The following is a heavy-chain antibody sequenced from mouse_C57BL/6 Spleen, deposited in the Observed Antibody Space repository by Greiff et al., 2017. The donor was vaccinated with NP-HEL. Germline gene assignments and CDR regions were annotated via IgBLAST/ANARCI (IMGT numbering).Heavy chain of an antibody. CDR2: IYPGSGNT. CDR1: GYTFTDYY. V-gene: IGHV1-76*01. Sequence: VKLVESGAELVRPGASVKLSCKASGYTFTDYYINWVKQRPGQGLEWIARIYPGSGNTYYNEKFKGKATLTAEKSSSTAYMQLSSLTSEDSAVYFCARDYYGSSYEDYAMDYWGQGTSVTVSS. J-gene: IGHJ4*01. D-gene: IGHD1-1*01. CDR3: ARDYYGSSYEDYAMDY.